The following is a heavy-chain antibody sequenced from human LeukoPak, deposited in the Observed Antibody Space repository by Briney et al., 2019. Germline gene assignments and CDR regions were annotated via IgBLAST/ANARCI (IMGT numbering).Heavy chain of an antibody. CDR1: GVSFNDYY. V-gene: IGHV4-34*01. CDR3: TRMTTGHDY. CDR2: INHSGYT. J-gene: IGHJ4*02. D-gene: IGHD4-17*01. Sequence: SETLSLTCAVSGVSFNDYYWSWVRQTPGKGLEWIGEINHSGYTNDSPSLKSRVTLSIDTSRKQFSLNLRSVAVADSGIYYCTRMTTGHDYWGQGTLVTVSS.